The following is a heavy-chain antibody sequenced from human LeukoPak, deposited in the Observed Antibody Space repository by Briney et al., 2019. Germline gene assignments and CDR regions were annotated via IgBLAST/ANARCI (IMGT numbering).Heavy chain of an antibody. CDR1: GGTFSSYA. CDR3: ARGEGLRTYYYDSSGYSSFYY. J-gene: IGHJ4*02. V-gene: IGHV1-69*05. D-gene: IGHD3-22*01. CDR2: IIPIFGTA. Sequence: SVKVSCKGSGGTFSSYAISWVRQAPGQGLEWMGRIIPIFGTANYAQKFQGRVTITTDESTSTAYMELSSLRSEDTAVYYCARGEGLRTYYYDSSGYSSFYYWGQGTLVTVSS.